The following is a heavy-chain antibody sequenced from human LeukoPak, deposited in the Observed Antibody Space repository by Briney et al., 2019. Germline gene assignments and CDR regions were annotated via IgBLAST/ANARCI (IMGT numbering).Heavy chain of an antibody. Sequence: GRSLRLSCAASGSTFSRYWMSWVRQAPGKGLEWVANIKQDGSEKYYADSVKGRLTISRDNAKNSLYVQLNSLRAEDTAVYYCARGGSRLLTSYIFDYWGQGTLVTVSS. CDR3: ARGGSRLLTSYIFDY. D-gene: IGHD3-16*01. J-gene: IGHJ4*02. V-gene: IGHV3-7*01. CDR2: IKQDGSEK. CDR1: GSTFSRYW.